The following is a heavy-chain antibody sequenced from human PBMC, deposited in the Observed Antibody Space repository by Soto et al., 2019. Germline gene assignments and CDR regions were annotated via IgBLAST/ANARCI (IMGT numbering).Heavy chain of an antibody. CDR1: GFTFSSYA. J-gene: IGHJ4*02. D-gene: IGHD2-15*01. CDR3: ARDSKYWYFDY. V-gene: IGHV3-33*01. CDR2: IWYDGNNK. Sequence: QVQLVESGGGVVQPGRSLRLYCAASGFTFSSYAMHWVRQAPGKGLEWVAVIWYDGNNKYYADSVKGRFTISRDNSKNTLYLQMNTLRAEDTAVYYCARDSKYWYFDYWGQGTLVTVSS.